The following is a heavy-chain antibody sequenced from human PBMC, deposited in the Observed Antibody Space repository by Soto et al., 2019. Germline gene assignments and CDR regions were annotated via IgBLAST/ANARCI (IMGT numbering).Heavy chain of an antibody. V-gene: IGHV1-46*02. D-gene: IGHD4-17*01. CDR1: GYNFNQYY. Sequence: QVQLVQSGPEVRKPGASVRLSCATSGYNFNQYYIHWVRQAPGPGLEWKGIINLRGGTTEYAHKFRGRVTVTGDTSTRTAYMELSSLRSEDTAVYCCARGPDDSDVPRWDHWGQGTLITVSS. CDR2: INLRGGTT. J-gene: IGHJ4*02. CDR3: ARGPDDSDVPRWDH.